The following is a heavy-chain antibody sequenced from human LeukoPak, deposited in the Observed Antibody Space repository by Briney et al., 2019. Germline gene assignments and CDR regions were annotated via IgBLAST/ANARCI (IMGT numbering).Heavy chain of an antibody. CDR3: AKDLVGATTVYFDY. CDR2: IQSDGITT. V-gene: IGHV3-74*01. Sequence: GGSLRLSCAASGFTFSSYWMHWVRQAPGRGLVWVSRIQSDGITTNYADSVKGRFTISRDNAQNTLYLQMNSLRAEDTAVYYCAKDLVGATTVYFDYWGQGTLVTVSS. CDR1: GFTFSSYW. J-gene: IGHJ4*02. D-gene: IGHD1-26*01.